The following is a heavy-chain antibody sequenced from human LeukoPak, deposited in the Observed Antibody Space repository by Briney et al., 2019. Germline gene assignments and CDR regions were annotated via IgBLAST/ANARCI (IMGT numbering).Heavy chain of an antibody. Sequence: GGSLRLSCAASGFTISNYWMSWVRQAPGKGLEWVGNIKQEGNEKYYVDSMKGRFGISRDNDKNSLFLQMNSLRAEDTAVYYCARMSSSGYFLWGQGTLVTVSS. CDR3: ARMSSSGYFL. V-gene: IGHV3-7*01. J-gene: IGHJ4*02. CDR2: IKQEGNEK. D-gene: IGHD3-22*01. CDR1: GFTISNYW.